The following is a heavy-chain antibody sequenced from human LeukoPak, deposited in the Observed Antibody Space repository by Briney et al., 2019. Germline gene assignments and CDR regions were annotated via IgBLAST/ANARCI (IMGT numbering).Heavy chain of an antibody. CDR2: INHSGST. Sequence: SETLSLTCAVYGGSFSGYYWSWIRQPPGKGLEWIGEINHSGSTNYNPSLKSRVTISVDTSKNQFPLHLSSVTAENTAVYYCARFPYYYGSGSYFDFDYWGQGTLVTVSS. V-gene: IGHV4-34*01. D-gene: IGHD3-10*01. CDR1: GGSFSGYY. CDR3: ARFPYYYGSGSYFDFDY. J-gene: IGHJ4*02.